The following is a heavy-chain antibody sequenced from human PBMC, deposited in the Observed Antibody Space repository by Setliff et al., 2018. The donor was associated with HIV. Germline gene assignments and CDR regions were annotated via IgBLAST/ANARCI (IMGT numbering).Heavy chain of an antibody. CDR2: INPSGGST. CDR1: GYTFTSYY. Sequence: ASVKVSCKASGYTFTSYYMHWVRQAPGQGLEWMGIINPSGGSTSYAQKFQGRVTMTRDTSTSTVYMELSSLRSEDTAVYYCARDFLVLLQFLEWPIRDLYGMDAWGQGTTVTVSS. V-gene: IGHV1-46*01. D-gene: IGHD3-3*01. J-gene: IGHJ6*02. CDR3: ARDFLVLLQFLEWPIRDLYGMDA.